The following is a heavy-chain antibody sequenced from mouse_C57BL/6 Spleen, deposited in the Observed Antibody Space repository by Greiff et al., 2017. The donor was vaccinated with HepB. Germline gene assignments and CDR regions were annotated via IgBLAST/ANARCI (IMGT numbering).Heavy chain of an antibody. Sequence: QVQLQQPGAELVKPGASVKLSCKASGYTFTSYWMHWVKQRPGQGLEWIGMIHPNSGSTNYNEKFKSKATLTVDKSSSTAYMQLSSLTSEDSAVYYCARGVFITTVRYFDVWGTGTTVTVSS. CDR2: IHPNSGST. V-gene: IGHV1-64*01. CDR3: ARGVFITTVRYFDV. D-gene: IGHD1-1*01. J-gene: IGHJ1*03. CDR1: GYTFTSYW.